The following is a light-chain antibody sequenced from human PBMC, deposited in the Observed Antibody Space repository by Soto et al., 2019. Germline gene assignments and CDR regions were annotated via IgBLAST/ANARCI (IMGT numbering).Light chain of an antibody. CDR3: QQRSDWPT. J-gene: IGKJ5*01. Sequence: EIVLTQSPATLSLSPGERATLSCRASQSVSSYLAWYQQKPGQAPMLLIYDASNRATGIPARFSGSGSGTDFTLIISSLEPEDFAVYYCQQRSDWPTFGQGTRLEIK. CDR1: QSVSSY. V-gene: IGKV3-11*01. CDR2: DAS.